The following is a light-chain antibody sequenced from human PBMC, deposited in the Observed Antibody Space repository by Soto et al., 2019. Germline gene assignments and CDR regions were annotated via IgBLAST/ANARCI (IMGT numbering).Light chain of an antibody. CDR1: QSVSTS. Sequence: IVLTQSPVTLALSAGESAVLSCRASQSVSTSLAWYQHKPGQAPRLFIYDASKRAPGIPARITGSGSGTDFTLTISSLEPEDIAVYYCQVRDVWPSFGQGTKVDIK. V-gene: IGKV3-11*01. J-gene: IGKJ1*01. CDR3: QVRDVWPS. CDR2: DAS.